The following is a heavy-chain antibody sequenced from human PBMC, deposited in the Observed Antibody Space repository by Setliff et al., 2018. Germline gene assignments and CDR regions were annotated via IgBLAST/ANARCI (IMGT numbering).Heavy chain of an antibody. V-gene: IGHV4-59*08. CDR1: GGSISSYY. CDR2: IYYSGST. J-gene: IGHJ4*02. Sequence: SETLSLTCTVSGGSISSYYWSWIRQPPGKGLEWIGYIYYSGSTNYNPSLKSRITISLDKSKSQFSLKLTSVTVADTAVYYCARGLHSGTYWGTRPLGLDYWGQGSLGTVSS. D-gene: IGHD1-26*01. CDR3: ARGLHSGTYWGTRPLGLDY.